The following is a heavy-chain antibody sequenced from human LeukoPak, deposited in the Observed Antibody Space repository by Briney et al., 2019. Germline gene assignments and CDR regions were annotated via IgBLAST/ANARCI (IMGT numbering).Heavy chain of an antibody. Sequence: AQTLSLTCTVSGGSISSGGYYWSWIRQHPGKGLEWIGYIYYSGSTYYNPSLKNRVTISVDRSKNQFSLKLSSVTAADTAVYYCARVSELLTAFDIWGQGTMVTVSS. V-gene: IGHV4-31*03. D-gene: IGHD1-26*01. CDR2: IYYSGST. J-gene: IGHJ3*02. CDR3: ARVSELLTAFDI. CDR1: GGSISSGGYY.